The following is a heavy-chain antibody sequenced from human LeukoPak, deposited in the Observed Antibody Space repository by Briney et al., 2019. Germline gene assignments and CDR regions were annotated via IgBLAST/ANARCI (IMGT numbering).Heavy chain of an antibody. V-gene: IGHV3-74*01. CDR1: GFSFNNYA. CDR3: ARNVGSGWVGN. D-gene: IGHD6-19*01. CDR2: INSHGSST. Sequence: PGGSLRLSCAASGFSFNNYALSWVRQAPGKGLVWVSNINSHGSSTTYADSVKGRFTISRDNAKNTLYLQMNSLRAEDTAVYYCARNVGSGWVGNWGQGTLVTVSS. J-gene: IGHJ4*02.